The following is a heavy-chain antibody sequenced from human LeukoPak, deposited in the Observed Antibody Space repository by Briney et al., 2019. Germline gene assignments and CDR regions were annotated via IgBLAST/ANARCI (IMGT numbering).Heavy chain of an antibody. Sequence: PSETLSLTCAVYGGSFSGYYWSWIRQPPGKGLEWIGEINHSGSTNYNPSLKSRVTISVDTSKNQFSLKLSSVTAADTAVYHCARDPDYLDAFDIWGQGTMVTVSS. V-gene: IGHV4-34*01. CDR1: GGSFSGYY. J-gene: IGHJ3*02. CDR2: INHSGST. CDR3: ARDPDYLDAFDI. D-gene: IGHD4-11*01.